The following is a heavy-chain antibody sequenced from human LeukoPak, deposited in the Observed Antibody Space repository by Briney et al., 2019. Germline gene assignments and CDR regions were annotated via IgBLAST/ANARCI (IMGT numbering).Heavy chain of an antibody. CDR1: GGSISSYY. D-gene: IGHD2-15*01. Sequence: LETLSLTCTVSGGSISSYYWSWIRQPPGKGLEWIGYIYYSGSTNYNPSLKSRVTISVDTSKNQFSLKPSSVTAADTAVYYCARGGDCSGGSCYFFDYWGQGTLVTVSS. CDR2: IYYSGST. V-gene: IGHV4-59*01. J-gene: IGHJ4*02. CDR3: ARGGDCSGGSCYFFDY.